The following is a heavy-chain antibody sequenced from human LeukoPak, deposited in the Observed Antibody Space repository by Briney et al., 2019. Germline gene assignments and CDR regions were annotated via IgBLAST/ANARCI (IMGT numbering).Heavy chain of an antibody. Sequence: PGGSLRLSCAASGFTFSSYAMQWVRQAPGKGLEWVAVISYDGSNKYYADSVKGRFTISRDNSKNTLYLQMNSLRAEDTAVYYCARDSYSRYIMYYFDYWGQGTLVTVSS. CDR2: ISYDGSNK. D-gene: IGHD5-18*01. CDR3: ARDSYSRYIMYYFDY. J-gene: IGHJ4*02. CDR1: GFTFSSYA. V-gene: IGHV3-30*04.